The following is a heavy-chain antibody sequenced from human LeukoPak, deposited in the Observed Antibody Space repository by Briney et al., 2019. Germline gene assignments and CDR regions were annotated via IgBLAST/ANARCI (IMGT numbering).Heavy chain of an antibody. V-gene: IGHV3-30*18. J-gene: IGHJ5*02. D-gene: IGHD1-26*01. CDR1: GFTFSSYG. Sequence: GGSLRLSCAASGFTFSSYGMHWVRQAPGKGLEWVAVISYDGSNKYYADSVKGRFTISRDNSKNTLYLQMNSLRAEDTAVYYCAKAIVGATAGSLPWGQGTLVTVSS. CDR3: AKAIVGATAGSLP. CDR2: ISYDGSNK.